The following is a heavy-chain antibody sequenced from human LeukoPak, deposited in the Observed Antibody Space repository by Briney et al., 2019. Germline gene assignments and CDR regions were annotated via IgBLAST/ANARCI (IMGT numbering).Heavy chain of an antibody. CDR1: GLTLSSYS. CDR3: VRAPSGSSYGYYY. J-gene: IGHJ4*02. V-gene: IGHV3-48*02. D-gene: IGHD5-18*01. Sequence: GGSLRLPCAASGLTLSSYSMNWVRQAPGKGLEWVSYISPSSSTIYYADSVKGRFTISRDNAKNSLYLQMDSLRDEDTAVYYCVRAPSGSSYGYYYWGQGTLVTVSS. CDR2: ISPSSSTI.